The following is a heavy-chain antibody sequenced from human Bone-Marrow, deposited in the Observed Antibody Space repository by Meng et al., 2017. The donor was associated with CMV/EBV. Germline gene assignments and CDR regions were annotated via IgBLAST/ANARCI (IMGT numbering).Heavy chain of an antibody. J-gene: IGHJ4*02. Sequence: RLSCAASGFTFSGYGMHWVRQAPGKGLEWVAVISYDGSNKDYADSVKGRFTISRDYSKNTLYLQMNSLTAEDTAVYYCAKDRHDFDYWGQGTLVTVSS. CDR3: AKDRHDFDY. CDR1: GFTFSGYG. CDR2: ISYDGSNK. D-gene: IGHD6-6*01. V-gene: IGHV3-30*18.